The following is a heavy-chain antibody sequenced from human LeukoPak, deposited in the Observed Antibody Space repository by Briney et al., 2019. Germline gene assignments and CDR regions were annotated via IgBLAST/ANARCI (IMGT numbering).Heavy chain of an antibody. D-gene: IGHD3-10*01. J-gene: IGHJ6*02. CDR3: ARGAYGSGSYYNYYGMDV. Sequence: GESLKISCKGSGYTFATRWLAWVRQMPGRGLEWMGIIYPDDSDAIYSPSLQGQVTISADKSISTAYLQWSSLKASDSAMYYCARGAYGSGSYYNYYGMDVWGQGTTVTVSS. V-gene: IGHV5-51*01. CDR1: GYTFATRW. CDR2: IYPDDSDA.